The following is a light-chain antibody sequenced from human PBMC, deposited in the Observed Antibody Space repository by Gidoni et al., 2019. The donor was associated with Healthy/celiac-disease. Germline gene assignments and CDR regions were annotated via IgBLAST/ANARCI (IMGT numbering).Light chain of an antibody. V-gene: IGKV3-20*01. Sequence: VLTQSPGTLSLSPGERATLSCRASQSVSSSYLAWYQQKPGQAPRLLIYGASSRATGIPDRFSGSGSGTDFTLTISRLEPEDFAVYYCQQYGSSFTFGPGTKVDIK. CDR2: GAS. J-gene: IGKJ3*01. CDR1: QSVSSSY. CDR3: QQYGSSFT.